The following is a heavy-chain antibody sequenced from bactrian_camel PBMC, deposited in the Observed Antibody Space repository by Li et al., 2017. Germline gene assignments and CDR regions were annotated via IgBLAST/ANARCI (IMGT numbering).Heavy chain of an antibody. D-gene: IGHD4*01. J-gene: IGHJ4*01. CDR2: IATGSGNT. Sequence: QLVESGGGSVQDGGSLTLSCGYSSSSYCMAWFRQAPGKEREGVARIATGSGNTYYADSVKGRFAISRDNANNMVYLQLNSLKPEDTAVYYCKATHFATFWGQGTQVTVS. CDR1: YSSSSYC. V-gene: IGHV3S25*01. CDR3: KATHFATF.